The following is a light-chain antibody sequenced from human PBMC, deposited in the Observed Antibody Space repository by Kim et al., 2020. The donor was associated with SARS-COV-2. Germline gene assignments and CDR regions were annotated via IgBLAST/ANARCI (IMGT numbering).Light chain of an antibody. CDR3: QQSYSTPRVT. J-gene: IGKJ2*01. V-gene: IGKV1-39*01. CDR1: QSISSY. Sequence: DIQMTQSPSSLSASVGDRVTITCRASQSISSYLNWYQQKPGKAPKLLIYAASSLQSGVPSRFSGSGSGTDFTLTISSLQPEDFATYYCQQSYSTPRVTFGQETKLEI. CDR2: AAS.